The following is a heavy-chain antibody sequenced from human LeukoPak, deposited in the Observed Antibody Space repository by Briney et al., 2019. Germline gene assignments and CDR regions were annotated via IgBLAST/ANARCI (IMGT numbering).Heavy chain of an antibody. CDR2: ISDSAATT. D-gene: IGHD4-11*01. CDR3: AKGGRAVSTTYYFDY. CDR1: EFTFSSYA. J-gene: IGHJ4*02. Sequence: GASLRLSCAASEFTFSSYAMTWVRQAPGKGLEWVSIISDSAATTFYADSVKGRFTISRDNSKNTLYLQVNSLRAEDTAVYYCAKGGRAVSTTYYFDYWGQGTLVTVSS. V-gene: IGHV3-23*01.